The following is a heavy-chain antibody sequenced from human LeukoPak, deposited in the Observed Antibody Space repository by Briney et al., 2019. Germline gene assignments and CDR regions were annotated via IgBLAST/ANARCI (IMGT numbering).Heavy chain of an antibody. CDR1: GFTVSSNY. CDR2: IYSGGST. J-gene: IGHJ4*02. CDR3: TTAAVATIIDY. D-gene: IGHD5-12*01. V-gene: IGHV3-66*01. Sequence: GGSLRLSCAASGFTVSSNYMSWVRQAPGKGLEWVSVIYSGGSTYYADSVKGRFTISRDNSKNTLYLQMNSLKTEDTAVYYCTTAAVATIIDYWGQGTLVTVSS.